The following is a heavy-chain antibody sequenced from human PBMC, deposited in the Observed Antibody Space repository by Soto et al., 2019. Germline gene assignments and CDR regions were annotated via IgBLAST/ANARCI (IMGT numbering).Heavy chain of an antibody. CDR2: IKQDGSEK. Sequence: GSLRLSCAASGFTFSSYWMSWVRQAPGKGLEWVANIKQDGSEKYYVDSVKGRFTISRDNAKNSLYLQMNSLRAEDTAVYYCARDLRDCGGDCYLNSPLDVWGQGTTVTVSS. CDR3: ARDLRDCGGDCYLNSPLDV. J-gene: IGHJ6*02. CDR1: GFTFSSYW. V-gene: IGHV3-7*03. D-gene: IGHD2-21*02.